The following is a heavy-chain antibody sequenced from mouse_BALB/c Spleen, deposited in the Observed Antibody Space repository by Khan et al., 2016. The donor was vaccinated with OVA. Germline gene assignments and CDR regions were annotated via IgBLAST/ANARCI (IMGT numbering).Heavy chain of an antibody. V-gene: IGHV1S81*02. Sequence: QVQLQQSGAELVKPGASVRLSCKASGYSFTSYYLYWVKQRPGHGLEWIGDINPSNGGTHFNEKFKNKVTLTVDKSSSTAYMQLSSLTSEDSAVYYCTISGYGTFAYWGQGTLVTVSA. J-gene: IGHJ3*01. CDR3: TISGYGTFAY. CDR2: INPSNGGT. D-gene: IGHD2-1*01. CDR1: GYSFTSYY.